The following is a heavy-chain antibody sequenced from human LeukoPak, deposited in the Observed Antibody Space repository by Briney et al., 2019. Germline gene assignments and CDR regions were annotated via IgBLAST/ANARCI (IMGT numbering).Heavy chain of an antibody. CDR2: IKSKTDGGTT. D-gene: IGHD5-18*01. J-gene: IGHJ3*02. CDR1: GFTFSNAW. CDR3: AREPTDSYGLGDAFDI. V-gene: IGHV3-15*01. Sequence: PGGSLRLSCAASGFTFSNAWMSWVRQAAGKGLEWVGRIKSKTDGGTTDYAAPVKGRFTISRDDSKNTLYLQMNSLKTEDTAVYYCAREPTDSYGLGDAFDIWGQGTMVTVSS.